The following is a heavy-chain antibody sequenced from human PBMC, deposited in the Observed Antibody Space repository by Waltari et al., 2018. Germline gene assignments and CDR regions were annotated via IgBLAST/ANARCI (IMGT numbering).Heavy chain of an antibody. Sequence: QVQLVQSGAEVKKPGASVKVSCKASGYTFPSYAMHWVPQAPGPRLEWMGWINAGNGNTKYSQKFQGRVTITRDTSASTAYMELSSLRSEDTAVYYCARGLRVNCSGGSCYPLRYWGQGTLVTVSS. D-gene: IGHD2-15*01. J-gene: IGHJ4*02. CDR2: INAGNGNT. V-gene: IGHV1-3*01. CDR1: GYTFPSYA. CDR3: ARGLRVNCSGGSCYPLRY.